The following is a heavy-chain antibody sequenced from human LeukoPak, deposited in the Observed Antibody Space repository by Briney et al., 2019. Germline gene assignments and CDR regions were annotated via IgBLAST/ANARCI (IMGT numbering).Heavy chain of an antibody. CDR3: ARQTGSGLFILP. Sequence: PSETLSLTCTVSGGSISSSSYYWGWIRQPPGKGLEWLGSIYYSGSTYYNPSLKSRVTISVDTSKNQFSLKLSSVTAADTAVYYCARQTGSGLFILPGGQGTLVTVSS. V-gene: IGHV4-39*07. D-gene: IGHD3/OR15-3a*01. J-gene: IGHJ4*02. CDR2: IYYSGST. CDR1: GGSISSSSYY.